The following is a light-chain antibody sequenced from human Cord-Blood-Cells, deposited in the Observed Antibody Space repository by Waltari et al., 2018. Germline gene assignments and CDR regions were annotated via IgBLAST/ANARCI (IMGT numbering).Light chain of an antibody. Sequence: QSALTQPRSVSGSPGQSVTISCTGTSRDVGGYNCVSWYQQHPGKAPKLMIYDVSKRPSGVPDRFSGSKSGNTASLTISGLQAEDEADYYCCSYAGSYTYVFGTGTKVTVL. CDR2: DVS. CDR1: SRDVGGYNC. V-gene: IGLV2-11*01. J-gene: IGLJ1*01. CDR3: CSYAGSYTYV.